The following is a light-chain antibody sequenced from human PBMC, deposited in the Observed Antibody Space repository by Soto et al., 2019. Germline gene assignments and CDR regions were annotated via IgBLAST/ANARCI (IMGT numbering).Light chain of an antibody. Sequence: AIRMTQSPSSLSASTGYRVTITCRASQGISSYLAWYQQKPGKAPKLLIYAASTLQSGVPSRFSGSGSGTDFTLTISCLQSEDFATYYCQKYYSYPRTFGQGTKGDIK. CDR2: AAS. J-gene: IGKJ1*01. V-gene: IGKV1-8*01. CDR1: QGISSY. CDR3: QKYYSYPRT.